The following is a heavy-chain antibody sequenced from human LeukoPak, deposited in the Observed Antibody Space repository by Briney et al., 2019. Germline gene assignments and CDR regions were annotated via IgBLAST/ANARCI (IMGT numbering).Heavy chain of an antibody. CDR2: IIPMFGKA. CDR1: GGTFTSYA. V-gene: IGHV1-69*05. J-gene: IGHJ5*02. Sequence: SVKASCKASGGTFTSYAISWVRQAPGQGLESMGGIIPMFGKANYAQKFQGRVTITTDESTSTAYMKLSSLRSVDTAVYYCARVFWSGYYNYNWFDPWGQGTLVTVSS. D-gene: IGHD3-3*01. CDR3: ARVFWSGYYNYNWFDP.